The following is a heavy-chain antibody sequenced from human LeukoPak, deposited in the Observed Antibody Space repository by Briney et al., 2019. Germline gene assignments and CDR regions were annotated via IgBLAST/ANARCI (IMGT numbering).Heavy chain of an antibody. D-gene: IGHD3-9*01. CDR2: IVGSGGGT. J-gene: IGHJ4*02. CDR1: GFTFSNYA. Sequence: GGSLRLSCAASGFTFSNYAMSWVRQAPGKGLEWVSAIVGSGGGTYYADSVKGRFTISRDNPKNTLYLQMNSLRAEDTAVYYCAKWGDYDILTGYYDSDYWGQGTLVTVSS. CDR3: AKWGDYDILTGYYDSDY. V-gene: IGHV3-23*01.